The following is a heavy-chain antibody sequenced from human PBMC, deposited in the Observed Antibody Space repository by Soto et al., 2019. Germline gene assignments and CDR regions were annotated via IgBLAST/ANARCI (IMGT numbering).Heavy chain of an antibody. D-gene: IGHD4-17*01. J-gene: IGHJ4*02. V-gene: IGHV1-18*01. CDR2: ISPYNDNT. CDR3: ARGLYYGDYLGY. CDR1: GYTFTSYG. Sequence: QVQLVESGAEVKKPGASVKVSCKASGYTFTSYGISWVRQAPGQGLEWMGWISPYNDNTNYAQNLQGRVTMTTDTSTNTAYMELRSLRSDDTAVYYCARGLYYGDYLGYWGQGTLVTVSS.